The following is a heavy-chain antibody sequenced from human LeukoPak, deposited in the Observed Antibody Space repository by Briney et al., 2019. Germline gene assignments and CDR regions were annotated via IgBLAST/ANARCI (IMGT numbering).Heavy chain of an antibody. CDR1: GGTFSSYA. V-gene: IGHV1-69*04. Sequence: SVKVSCKASGGTFSSYAISWVRQAPGQGLEWMGRIIPILGIANYAQKFQGRVTITADKSTSTAYMELSSLRSEDTAVYYCAREVAATGAAFDYWGQGTLVTVSS. D-gene: IGHD2-15*01. CDR3: AREVAATGAAFDY. J-gene: IGHJ4*02. CDR2: IIPILGIA.